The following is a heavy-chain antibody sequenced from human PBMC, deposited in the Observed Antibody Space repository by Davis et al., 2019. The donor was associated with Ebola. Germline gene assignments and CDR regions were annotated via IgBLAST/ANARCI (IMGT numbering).Heavy chain of an antibody. Sequence: ASVTVSCKASGYTFTSYGISWVRQAPGQGLEWMGWIITYNGNTNYAQKLQGRVTMTTDTSTTTAYMELRSLRSDDTATYYSARGMITDSATFDFWGQGTLVTVSS. V-gene: IGHV1-18*01. CDR3: ARGMITDSATFDF. CDR2: IITYNGNT. J-gene: IGHJ4*02. D-gene: IGHD3-22*01. CDR1: GYTFTSYG.